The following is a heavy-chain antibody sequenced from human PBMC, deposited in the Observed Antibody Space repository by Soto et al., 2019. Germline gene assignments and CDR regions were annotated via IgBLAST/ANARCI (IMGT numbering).Heavy chain of an antibody. J-gene: IGHJ4*02. CDR3: TTGYIVGAVASTDFDY. CDR1: GFTFKNAW. V-gene: IGHV3-15*07. D-gene: IGHD2-15*01. Sequence: EVQLVESGGGLVKTGGSLRLSCSASGFTFKNAWFNWVRQAPGQGLEWVGRVRSKADGGTIEYAAPVKARFSISRDDSKNMLYLQMNSLKPEDTALYYWTTGYIVGAVASTDFDYWGRGTLVTVSS. CDR2: VRSKADGGTI.